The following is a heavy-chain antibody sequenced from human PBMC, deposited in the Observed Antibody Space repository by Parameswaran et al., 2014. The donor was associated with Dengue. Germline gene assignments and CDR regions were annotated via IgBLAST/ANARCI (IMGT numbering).Heavy chain of an antibody. CDR1: GSSSSGSTFSTSA. CDR2: IVVGSGNT. Sequence: SVKVSCKASGSSSSGSTFSTSAVQWVRQARGHRLEWIGWIVVGSGNTNFAQKFQGRVTFTRDKSTSTAYMELSSLRSDDTAVYYCAAGSTWGVVTGTSYYYVMDVWGQGTTVTVSS. D-gene: IGHD2-21*02. CDR3: AAGSTWGVVTGTSYYYVMDV. V-gene: IGHV1-58*01. J-gene: IGHJ6*02.